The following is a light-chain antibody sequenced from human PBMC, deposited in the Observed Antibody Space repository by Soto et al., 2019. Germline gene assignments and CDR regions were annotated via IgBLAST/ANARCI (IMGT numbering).Light chain of an antibody. J-gene: IGLJ3*02. CDR3: QSYDSRLNGVV. Sequence: QSVLTQPPSVSGAPGQRVTISCTGSSSNIGAGDDVHWYQQPPGTAPKLLMYADNNRPSGVPDRFSGSKSGTSASLAITGLQAEDEGDYYCQSYDSRLNGVVFGGGTQLTVL. V-gene: IGLV1-40*01. CDR1: SSNIGAGDD. CDR2: ADN.